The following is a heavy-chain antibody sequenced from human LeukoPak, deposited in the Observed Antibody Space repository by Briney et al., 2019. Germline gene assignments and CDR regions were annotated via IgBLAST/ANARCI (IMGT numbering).Heavy chain of an antibody. V-gene: IGHV3-74*03. D-gene: IGHD1-1*01. J-gene: IGHJ5*01. Sequence: GGSLRLSCAASGFTFTNFWMNWVRQTPGKGLMWVSRIQTDGSTKYAESVKGRFTISRDNAKNTVYLQMNTLSAEDTAIYYCARGLHWNDFNWFDSWGQGTLVTVSS. CDR1: GFTFTNFW. CDR2: IQTDGST. CDR3: ARGLHWNDFNWFDS.